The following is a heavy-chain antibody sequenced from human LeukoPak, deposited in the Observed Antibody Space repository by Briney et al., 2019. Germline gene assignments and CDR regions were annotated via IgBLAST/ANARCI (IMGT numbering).Heavy chain of an antibody. CDR3: ARQTAAATVHAFHI. CDR1: GFTFGSYW. D-gene: IGHD6-13*01. Sequence: PGGSLRLSCAASGFTFGSYWMYWVRQAQGKGLEWVANINQDGSEKYYVDSLKGRFTISRDNAKNSLYLQMNSLRAEDTALYYCARQTAAATVHAFHIWGRGTVVTVSS. J-gene: IGHJ3*02. CDR2: INQDGSEK. V-gene: IGHV3-7*01.